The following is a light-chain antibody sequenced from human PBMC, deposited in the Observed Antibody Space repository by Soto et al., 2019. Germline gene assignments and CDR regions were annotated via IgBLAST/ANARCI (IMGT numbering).Light chain of an antibody. J-gene: IGLJ3*02. CDR3: SLYASTNTFM. Sequence: QSALTQPASVSGSPGQSITISCPGTSSDIGRYNLVSWYQQHPGKPPKLMIYEATKPPSGVSNRFAGSKSGNTASLTISGLQAEDEADYYCSLYASTNTFMFGRGTKLTVL. CDR2: EAT. CDR1: SSDIGRYNL. V-gene: IGLV2-23*02.